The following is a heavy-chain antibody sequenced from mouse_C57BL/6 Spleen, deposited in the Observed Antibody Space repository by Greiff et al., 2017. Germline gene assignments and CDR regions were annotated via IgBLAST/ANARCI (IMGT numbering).Heavy chain of an antibody. V-gene: IGHV5-4*03. CDR2: ISDGGSYT. J-gene: IGHJ3*01. CDR1: GFTFSSYA. CDR3: ARAESAWFAY. Sequence: EVKLVESGGGLVKPGGSLKLSCAASGFTFSSYAMSWVRQTPEKRLEWVATISDGGSYTYYPDNVKGRFTISRDNAKNNRYLQMSHLKSEDTAMYYCARAESAWFAYWGQGTLVTVSA.